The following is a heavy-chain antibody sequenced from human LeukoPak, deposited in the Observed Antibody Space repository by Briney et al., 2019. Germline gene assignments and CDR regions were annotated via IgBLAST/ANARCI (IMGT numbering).Heavy chain of an antibody. CDR3: AKGRGRKCGGDCYLLDY. CDR2: ISGSGGST. Sequence: GGSLRLSCAASGFTFSSYAMSWVRQAPGKGLEWVSAISGSGGSTYYAGSVKGRFTISRDNSKNTLYLQMNSLRAEDTAVYYCAKGRGRKCGGDCYLLDYWGQGTLVTVSS. D-gene: IGHD2-21*02. V-gene: IGHV3-23*01. J-gene: IGHJ4*02. CDR1: GFTFSSYA.